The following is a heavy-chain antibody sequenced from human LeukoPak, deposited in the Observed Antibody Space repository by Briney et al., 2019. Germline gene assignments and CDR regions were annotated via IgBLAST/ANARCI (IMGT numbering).Heavy chain of an antibody. CDR1: GYTFTSYG. D-gene: IGHD3-9*01. Sequence: ASVKVSCKASGYTFTSYGISWVRQAPGQGLEWMGWISAYNGNTNYAQKLQGRVTMTTDTSTSTAYIELRSLRSDDTAVYYCARVSRSLYDILTGYHSFQFDYWGQGTLVTVSS. CDR3: ARVSRSLYDILTGYHSFQFDY. J-gene: IGHJ4*02. CDR2: ISAYNGNT. V-gene: IGHV1-18*01.